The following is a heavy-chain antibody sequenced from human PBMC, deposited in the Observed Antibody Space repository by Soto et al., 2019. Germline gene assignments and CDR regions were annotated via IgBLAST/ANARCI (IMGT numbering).Heavy chain of an antibody. V-gene: IGHV3-23*01. CDR1: GFTFSSYA. Sequence: GGSLRLSCAASGFTFSSYALRCVRQAPWKGLEWVSAISGSGGSTYYADSVKGRFTISRDKSKNTLYLQMNSLRAEDTAVYYCAKKPPRLRHPWFDPWGQGTLVTVSS. CDR2: ISGSGGST. J-gene: IGHJ5*02. D-gene: IGHD2-15*01. CDR3: AKKPPRLRHPWFDP.